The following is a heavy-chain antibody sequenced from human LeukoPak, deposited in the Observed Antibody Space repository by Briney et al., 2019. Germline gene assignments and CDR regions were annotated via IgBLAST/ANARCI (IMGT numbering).Heavy chain of an antibody. CDR2: IYSGGST. CDR3: TRNWGSDNWFDP. V-gene: IGHV3-53*01. CDR1: GFTVSSNY. Sequence: PGGSQRLSCAASGFTVSSNYMTWVRQAPGKGLEWVSVIYSGGSTYYADSVKGRFTISRDNSKNTLYLQMNSLRAEDTAVYYCTRNWGSDNWFDPWGQGTLVTVSS. D-gene: IGHD7-27*01. J-gene: IGHJ5*02.